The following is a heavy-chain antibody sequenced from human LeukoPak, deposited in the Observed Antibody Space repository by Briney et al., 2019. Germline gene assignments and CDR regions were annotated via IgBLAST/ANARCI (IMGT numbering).Heavy chain of an antibody. J-gene: IGHJ6*03. CDR1: GGSISNKY. CDR3: ARDWGVGGRPGYMDV. Sequence: SETLSLTCTASGGSISNKYWSWIRQPPGKGLEWIGYIYYSGSTNYNPSLKSRVTILVDTSKNQFSLKLSSVTAADTAVYFCARDWGVGGRPGYMDVWGKGTTVTVSS. V-gene: IGHV4-59*01. CDR2: IYYSGST. D-gene: IGHD6-6*01.